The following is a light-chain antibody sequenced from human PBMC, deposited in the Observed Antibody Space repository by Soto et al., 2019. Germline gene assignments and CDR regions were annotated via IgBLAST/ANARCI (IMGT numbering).Light chain of an antibody. CDR1: QTLSINS. CDR2: DAY. J-gene: IGKJ5*01. V-gene: IGKV3D-20*02. Sequence: EIVLTQSPDTLSLSPGERATLFCRASQTLSINSLAWYQQKPGQAPRLLIYDAYNRATGIPPRFSGSGSGTDFTLTISSLEPEDSAVYYCQQRHMWPITFGQGTRLEIK. CDR3: QQRHMWPIT.